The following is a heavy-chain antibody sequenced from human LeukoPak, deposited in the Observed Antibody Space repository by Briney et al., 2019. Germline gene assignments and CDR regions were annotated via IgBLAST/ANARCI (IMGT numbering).Heavy chain of an antibody. CDR3: AKETRDDSSGYRDAFDI. V-gene: IGHV3-23*01. J-gene: IGHJ3*02. CDR1: GFTFSSYG. Sequence: GGSLRLSCAASGFTFSSYGMSWVRQAPGKGLEWVSGISGSGGSTYYADSVKGRFTISRDNSKNTLYLQMNSLRAEDTAVYYCAKETRDDSSGYRDAFDIWGQGTMVTVSS. CDR2: ISGSGGST. D-gene: IGHD3-22*01.